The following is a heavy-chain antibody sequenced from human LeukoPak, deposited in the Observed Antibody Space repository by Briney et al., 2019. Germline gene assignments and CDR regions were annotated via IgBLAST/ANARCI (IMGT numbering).Heavy chain of an antibody. CDR3: AKDSRHYYFDY. CDR2: ISDDGNKK. V-gene: IGHV3-30*18. J-gene: IGHJ4*02. D-gene: IGHD3-3*02. CDR1: GFIFSSYG. Sequence: GGSLRLSCGASGFIFSSYGMHWVCQAPGKGLEWVAVISDDGNKKYYADSVKGRFTISRDKSKNSVHLQMNSLRAEDTAVYYCAKDSRHYYFDYWGQGTLVTVSS.